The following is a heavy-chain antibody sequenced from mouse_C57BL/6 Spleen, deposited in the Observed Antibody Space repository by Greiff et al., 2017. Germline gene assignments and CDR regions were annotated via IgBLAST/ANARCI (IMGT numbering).Heavy chain of an antibody. Sequence: QVQLQQPGAELVRPGTSVKLSCKASGYTFTSYWMHWVKQRPGQGLEWIGVIDPSDSYTNYNQKFKGKATLTVDTSSSTAYMQLSSLTSEDSAVYYWARGKLTGTTPFAYWGQGTLVTVSA. CDR2: IDPSDSYT. J-gene: IGHJ3*01. CDR3: ARGKLTGTTPFAY. D-gene: IGHD4-1*01. V-gene: IGHV1-59*01. CDR1: GYTFTSYW.